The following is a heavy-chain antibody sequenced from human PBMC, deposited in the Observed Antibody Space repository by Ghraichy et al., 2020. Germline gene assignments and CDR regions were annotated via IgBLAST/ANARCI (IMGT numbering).Heavy chain of an antibody. D-gene: IGHD3-22*01. J-gene: IGHJ4*02. CDR2: INHSGST. V-gene: IGHV4-34*01. CDR3: ARVDSSGYYYVDY. CDR1: GGSFSGYY. Sequence: SETLSLTCAVYGGSFSGYYWSWIRQPPGKGLEWIGEINHSGSTNYNPSLKSRVTISVDTSKNQFSLKLSSVTAADTAVYYCARVDSSGYYYVDYWGQGTLVTVSS.